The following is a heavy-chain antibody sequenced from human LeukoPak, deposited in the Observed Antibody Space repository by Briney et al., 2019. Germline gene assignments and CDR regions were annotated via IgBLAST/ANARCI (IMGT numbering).Heavy chain of an antibody. CDR3: ARGRNGYCSGGSCYALGY. CDR2: INHSGST. J-gene: IGHJ4*02. D-gene: IGHD2-15*01. Sequence: SETLSLTCAVYGGSFSGYYWSWIRQPPGKGLKWIGEINHSGSTNYNPSLKSRVTISVDTSKNQFSLKLSSVTAADTAVYYCARGRNGYCSGGSCYALGYWGQGTPVTVSS. CDR1: GGSFSGYY. V-gene: IGHV4-34*01.